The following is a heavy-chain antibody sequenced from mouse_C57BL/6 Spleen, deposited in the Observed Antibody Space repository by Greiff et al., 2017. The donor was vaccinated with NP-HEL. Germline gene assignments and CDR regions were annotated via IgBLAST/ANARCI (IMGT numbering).Heavy chain of an antibody. CDR2: ISDGGSYT. V-gene: IGHV5-4*03. CDR1: GFTFSSYA. Sequence: EVTLVESGGGLVKPGGSLKLSCAASGFTFSSYAMSWVRQTPGQRLEWVATISDGGSYTYYPDNVKGRFTISRDNAKNNLYLQMSHLKSEDTAMYYCARGALTGPFAYWGQGTLVTVSA. J-gene: IGHJ3*01. D-gene: IGHD4-1*01. CDR3: ARGALTGPFAY.